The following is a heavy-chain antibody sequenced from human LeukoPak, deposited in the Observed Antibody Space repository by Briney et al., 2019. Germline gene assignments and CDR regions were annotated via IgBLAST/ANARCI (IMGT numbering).Heavy chain of an antibody. Sequence: VASVKVSCKASGYTFDTYGFCWVRQAPGHGLEWMGWISANTGKTDYAQKFQGRVTMTTDTSTSTAYMELRTLRPDDTAMYYCAKVAGDRMDYWGQGTLLTVSS. V-gene: IGHV1-18*01. CDR2: ISANTGKT. D-gene: IGHD6-13*01. J-gene: IGHJ4*02. CDR1: GYTFDTYG. CDR3: AKVAGDRMDY.